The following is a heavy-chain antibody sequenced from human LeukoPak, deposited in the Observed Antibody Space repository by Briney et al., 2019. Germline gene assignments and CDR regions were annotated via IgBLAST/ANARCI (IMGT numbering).Heavy chain of an antibody. CDR2: INPNSGGP. Sequence: ASVKVSCKTSGYPFTGYYIHWVRQAPGQGLEWMGWINPNSGGPKYAQKFQGRVTMTRDTSISTAHMELSGLRSDDTAVYYCAREDVGLTTMTREGTKYYYYMDVWGKGTTVIVSS. CDR3: AREDVGLTTMTREGTKYYYYMDV. J-gene: IGHJ6*03. V-gene: IGHV1-2*02. CDR1: GYPFTGYY. D-gene: IGHD4-17*01.